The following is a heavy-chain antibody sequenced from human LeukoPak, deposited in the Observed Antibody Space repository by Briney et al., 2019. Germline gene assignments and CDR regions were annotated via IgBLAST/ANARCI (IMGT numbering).Heavy chain of an antibody. D-gene: IGHD5-12*01. Sequence: ASVKVSCKASGYSFTGYYMHWVRQAPGQGLEWMGWISPDSGGTNYAQKFQGRVTMTRDTSISTAYMELSRLTSDDTAVYYCARDRGYSDYEPWGQGTLVTVSS. CDR1: GYSFTGYY. CDR3: ARDRGYSDYEP. CDR2: ISPDSGGT. J-gene: IGHJ5*02. V-gene: IGHV1-2*02.